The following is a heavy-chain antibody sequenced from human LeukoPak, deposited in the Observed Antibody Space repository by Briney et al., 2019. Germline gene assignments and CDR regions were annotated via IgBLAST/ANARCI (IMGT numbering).Heavy chain of an antibody. CDR2: IWYDGSNK. V-gene: IGHV3-33*08. Sequence: PGGSLRLSCAASGFTFSSYWMSWVRQAPGKGLEWVAVIWYDGSNKYYADSVKGRFTISRDNSKDTLYLQMNSLRAEDTAVYYCARDGDHYDSSGYYYPPTDYWGQGTLVTVSS. CDR3: ARDGDHYDSSGYYYPPTDY. CDR1: GFTFSSYW. J-gene: IGHJ4*02. D-gene: IGHD3-22*01.